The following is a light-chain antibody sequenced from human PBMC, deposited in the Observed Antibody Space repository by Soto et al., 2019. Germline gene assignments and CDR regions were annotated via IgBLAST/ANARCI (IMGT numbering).Light chain of an antibody. J-gene: IGLJ2*01. CDR1: SSDVGGYNY. CDR3: CSYAGSYTVV. Sequence: QSALTQPRSVSGSPGQSVTISCTGTSSDVGGYNYVSWYQQHPGKAPKLMIYDVSKRPSGVPDRFSGSKSGNTASLTISGLQAEEEDYYYCCSYAGSYTVVFGGGTKLTVL. CDR2: DVS. V-gene: IGLV2-11*01.